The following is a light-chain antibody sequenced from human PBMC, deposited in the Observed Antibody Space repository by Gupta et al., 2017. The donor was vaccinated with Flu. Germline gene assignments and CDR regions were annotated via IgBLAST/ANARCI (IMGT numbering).Light chain of an antibody. CDR3: QVWDSSTWV. J-gene: IGLJ3*02. V-gene: IGLV3-1*01. Sequence: SYELTQPPSMSVSPGQTASIPCSGNNLGDKFTYWFQQKPGQPPVLVIYQDNKRPSGIPERFSCSNSGNTATLTIGGTQAMDEADYYSQVWDSSTWVFGGGTKLTVL. CDR2: QDN. CDR1: NLGDKF.